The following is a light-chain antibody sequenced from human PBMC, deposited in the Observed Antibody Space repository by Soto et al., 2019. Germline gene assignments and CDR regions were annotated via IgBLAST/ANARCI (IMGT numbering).Light chain of an antibody. CDR1: QSISIL. V-gene: IGKV1-5*01. CDR3: QHYDSYSWT. J-gene: IGKJ1*01. Sequence: DIQMTQSPSTLSASVGDRVTITCRASQSISILLAWYQQKPGGAPKLLIYDVSTLESGVPSRFSGSGSGTDFALTISSLQPDDCATYYCQHYDSYSWTFGQGTRVDIK. CDR2: DVS.